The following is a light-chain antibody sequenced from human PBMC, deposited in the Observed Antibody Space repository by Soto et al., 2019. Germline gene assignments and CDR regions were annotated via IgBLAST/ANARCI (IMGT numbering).Light chain of an antibody. V-gene: IGKV3-20*01. J-gene: IGKJ1*01. Sequence: EIAVTQSPDTLSLSPGERATLSCRASQSLSGSQLAWYQQKPGQAPRLLVYGASTRATGIPDRFSGSGSGTDLTLTISGLEPEDFAVYYCLKYYNSPTFGQGTKVEIK. CDR1: QSLSGSQ. CDR3: LKYYNSPT. CDR2: GAS.